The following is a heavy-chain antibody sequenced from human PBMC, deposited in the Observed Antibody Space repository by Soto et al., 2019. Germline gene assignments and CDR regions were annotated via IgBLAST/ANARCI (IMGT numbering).Heavy chain of an antibody. CDR1: GGSISSGGYY. V-gene: IGHV4-31*03. J-gene: IGHJ4*02. Sequence: PSETLSLTCTVSGGSISSGGYYWSWIRQHPGKGLEWIGYIYYSGSTYYNPSLKSRVTISVDTSKNQFSLKLSSVTAADTAVYYCARGSEILGPFDYWGQGTLVTVPQ. CDR3: ARGSEILGPFDY. CDR2: IYYSGST.